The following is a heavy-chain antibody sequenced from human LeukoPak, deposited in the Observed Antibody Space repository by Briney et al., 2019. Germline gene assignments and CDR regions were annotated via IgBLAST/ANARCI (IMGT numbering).Heavy chain of an antibody. CDR1: GFTFSSYA. CDR3: AKGLTGHDY. J-gene: IGHJ4*02. V-gene: IGHV3-23*01. CDR2: ISGGGDT. D-gene: IGHD7-27*01. Sequence: GGSLRLSCAASGFTFSSYAMSWVRQAPGKGLEWVSTISGGGDTYYPDSVKGRFTVSSDNSKNTLYVQMNSLRAEDTAVYYCAKGLTGHDYWGQGTLVTVSS.